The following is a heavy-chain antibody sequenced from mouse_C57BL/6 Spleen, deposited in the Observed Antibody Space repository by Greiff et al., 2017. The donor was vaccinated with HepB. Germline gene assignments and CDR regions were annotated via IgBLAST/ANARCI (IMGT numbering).Heavy chain of an antibody. V-gene: IGHV1-50*01. Sequence: VQLQQPGAELVKPGASVKLSCKASGYTFTSYWMQWVKQRPGQGLEWIGEIDPSDSYTNYNQKFKGKATLTVDTSSSTAYMRLSSLTSEDSAVYYCARGDIYYDPFAYWGQGTLVTVSA. J-gene: IGHJ3*01. CDR3: ARGDIYYDPFAY. D-gene: IGHD2-4*01. CDR1: GYTFTSYW. CDR2: IDPSDSYT.